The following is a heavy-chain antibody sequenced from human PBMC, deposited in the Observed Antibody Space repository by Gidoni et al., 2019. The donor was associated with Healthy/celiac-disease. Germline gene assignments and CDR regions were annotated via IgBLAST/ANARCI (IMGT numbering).Heavy chain of an antibody. D-gene: IGHD7-27*01. CDR3: ALTGDDKFDY. J-gene: IGHJ4*02. CDR2: INHSGST. V-gene: IGHV4-34*01. Sequence: QVPLQQWGAGLLKPSESLSITCAVYGGSFSGYYWSWIRQPPGKGHEWIGEINHSGSTNYNPSLKSRVTISVDTSKNQFSLNLSSVTAADTALDYCALTGDDKFDYWGQGTLVTVSS. CDR1: GGSFSGYY.